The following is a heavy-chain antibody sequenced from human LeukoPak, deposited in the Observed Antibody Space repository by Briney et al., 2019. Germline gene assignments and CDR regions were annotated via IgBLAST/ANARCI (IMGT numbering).Heavy chain of an antibody. CDR2: MNPNSGNT. V-gene: IGHV1-8*01. Sequence: ASVKVSCKASGYTFTSYDINWVRQATGQGLEWMGWMNPNSGNTGYAQKFQGRVTITTDESTSTAYMELSSLRSEDTAVYYCARDLVGITGTTGWGQGTLVTVSS. J-gene: IGHJ4*02. D-gene: IGHD1-7*01. CDR1: GYTFTSYD. CDR3: ARDLVGITGTTG.